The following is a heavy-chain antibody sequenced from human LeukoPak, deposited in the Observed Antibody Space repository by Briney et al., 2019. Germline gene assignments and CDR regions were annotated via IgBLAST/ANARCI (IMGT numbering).Heavy chain of an antibody. CDR1: GGTFSSYA. V-gene: IGHV1-69*01. Sequence: GSSVKVSCKASGGTFSSYAISWVRQAPGQGLEWMGVIIPIFGTANYAQKFQGRVTITADESTSTAYMELSSLRSEDTAVYYCARGGAPITIFGVVIIPPDYWGQGTLVTVPS. J-gene: IGHJ4*02. CDR3: ARGGAPITIFGVVIIPPDY. D-gene: IGHD3-3*01. CDR2: IIPIFGTA.